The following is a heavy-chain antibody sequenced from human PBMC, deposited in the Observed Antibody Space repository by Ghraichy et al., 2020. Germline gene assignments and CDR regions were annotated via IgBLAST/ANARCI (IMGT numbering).Heavy chain of an antibody. V-gene: IGHV4-59*01. CDR1: GGSISSYY. Sequence: SETLSLTCTVSGGSISSYYWSWIRQPPGKGLEWIGYIYYSGSTNYNPSLKSRVTISVDTSKNQFSLKLSSVTAADTAVYYCARVVCRRDGYKDLYYFDYWGQGTLVTVSS. J-gene: IGHJ4*02. D-gene: IGHD5-24*01. CDR2: IYYSGST. CDR3: ARVVCRRDGYKDLYYFDY.